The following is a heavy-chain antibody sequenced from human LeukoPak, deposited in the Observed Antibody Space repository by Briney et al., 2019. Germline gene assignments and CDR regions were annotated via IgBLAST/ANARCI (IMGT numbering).Heavy chain of an antibody. CDR1: GYTLTELS. V-gene: IGHV1-24*01. CDR3: ATEKTRPDSSGSYTINDY. J-gene: IGHJ4*02. Sequence: ASVKVSCKVSGYTLTELSMHWVRQAPGKGLEWMGGFDPEDGETIYAQKFQGRVTMTEDTSTDTAYMELSSLRSEDTAVYYCATEKTRPDSSGSYTINDYWGQGTLVTVSS. CDR2: FDPEDGET. D-gene: IGHD1-26*01.